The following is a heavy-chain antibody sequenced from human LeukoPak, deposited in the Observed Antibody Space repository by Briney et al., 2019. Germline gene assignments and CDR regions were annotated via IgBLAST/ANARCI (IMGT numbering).Heavy chain of an antibody. V-gene: IGHV1-69*04. CDR2: IIPILGIA. CDR1: GDTFSSYA. CDR3: ARDQDDITMIVLWNWFDP. Sequence: GASVKVSCKASGDTFSSYAISWVRQAPGQGLEWMVRIIPILGIANYAQKFQGRVTITADKSTSTAYMELSSLRSEDTAVYYCARDQDDITMIVLWNWFDPWGQGTLVTVSS. D-gene: IGHD3-22*01. J-gene: IGHJ5*02.